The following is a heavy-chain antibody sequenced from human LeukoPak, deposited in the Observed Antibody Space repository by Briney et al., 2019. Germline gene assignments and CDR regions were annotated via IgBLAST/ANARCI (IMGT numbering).Heavy chain of an antibody. J-gene: IGHJ4*02. CDR1: GFTFSGST. D-gene: IGHD1-26*01. Sequence: LSGGSLRLSCAASGFTFSGSTMHWVRQASGKGLEWVGRIRSKANNYATAYATSVKGRFTLSRDDSKNTAYLQMNSLKTEDTAVYYCARGSWWELLGGDYWGQGILVTVSS. V-gene: IGHV3-73*01. CDR3: ARGSWWELLGGDY. CDR2: IRSKANNYAT.